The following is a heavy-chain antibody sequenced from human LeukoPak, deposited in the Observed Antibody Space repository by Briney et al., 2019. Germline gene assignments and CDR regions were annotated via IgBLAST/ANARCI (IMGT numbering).Heavy chain of an antibody. D-gene: IGHD6-19*01. CDR2: ISSSSSNI. Sequence: GGSVRLSCAASGFTFSSYSMNWVRQAPGKGLEWVSYISSSSSNIYYADSVKGRFTISRDNAKNSLYLQMNSLRAEDTAVYYCARSSGWYGRSYFDYWGQGTLVTVSS. J-gene: IGHJ4*02. V-gene: IGHV3-48*04. CDR3: ARSSGWYGRSYFDY. CDR1: GFTFSSYS.